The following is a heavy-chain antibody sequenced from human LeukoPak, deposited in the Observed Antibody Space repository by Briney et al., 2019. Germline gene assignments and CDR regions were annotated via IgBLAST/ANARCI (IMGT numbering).Heavy chain of an antibody. D-gene: IGHD6-19*01. V-gene: IGHV3-74*01. CDR3: ARGAGIYYTTGWTGWFDP. CDR1: GFTFNRHW. CDR2: SNSDGSST. Sequence: GGSLRLSCAASGFTFNRHWMHWVRQAPGKGLVWVSRSNSDGSSTVYADSVKGRFTISRDNAKNTLYLQMNSLRAEDTAVYYCARGAGIYYTTGWTGWFDPWGQGTLVTVTS. J-gene: IGHJ5*02.